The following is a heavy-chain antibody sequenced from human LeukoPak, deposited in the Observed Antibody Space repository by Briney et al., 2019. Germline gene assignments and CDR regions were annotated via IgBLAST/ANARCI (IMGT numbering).Heavy chain of an antibody. D-gene: IGHD5-24*01. V-gene: IGHV1-69*13. Sequence: ASVKVSCKASGGTFSSYAISWVRQAPGQGLEWMGGIIPIFGTANYAQKFQGRVTITADESTSTAYMELSRQRSDDTAVYYCARAGTVEMTPLDYWGQGTLVTVSS. J-gene: IGHJ4*02. CDR3: ARAGTVEMTPLDY. CDR2: IIPIFGTA. CDR1: GGTFSSYA.